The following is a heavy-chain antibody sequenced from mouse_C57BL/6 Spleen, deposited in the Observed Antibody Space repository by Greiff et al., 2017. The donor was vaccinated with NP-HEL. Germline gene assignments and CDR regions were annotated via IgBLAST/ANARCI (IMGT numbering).Heavy chain of an antibody. D-gene: IGHD3-2*02. CDR2: IDPETGGT. V-gene: IGHV1-15*01. CDR3: TRQLRPSWFAY. J-gene: IGHJ3*01. Sequence: VKLQESGAELVRPGASVTLSCKASGYTFTDYEMHWVKQTPVHGLEWIGAIDPETGGTAYNQKFKGKAILTADKSSSTAYMELRSLTSEDSAVYYCTRQLRPSWFAYWGQGTLVTVSA. CDR1: GYTFTDYE.